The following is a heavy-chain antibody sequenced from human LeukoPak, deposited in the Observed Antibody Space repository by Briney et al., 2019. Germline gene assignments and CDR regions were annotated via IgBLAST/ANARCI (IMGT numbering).Heavy chain of an antibody. J-gene: IGHJ4*02. CDR2: AHTRGST. D-gene: IGHD5-18*01. CDR3: ARTPRGYSYGHYFDY. Sequence: PSETLSLTCDVSGGSISSGSYYWTWIRQPAGQGLEWTGHAHTRGSTNYNPSLKSRVTMSVDMSKNQFSLKLSSVTAADTAVYYCARTPRGYSYGHYFDYWGQGTLVTVSS. V-gene: IGHV4-61*09. CDR1: GGSISSGSYY.